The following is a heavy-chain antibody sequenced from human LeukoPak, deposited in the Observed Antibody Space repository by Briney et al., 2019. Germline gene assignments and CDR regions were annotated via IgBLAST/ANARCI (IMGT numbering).Heavy chain of an antibody. CDR3: AKIPLGSHWVVFDY. Sequence: QPGGSLRLSCAASGFTFSTYAMSWVRPAPGKGLEWVSGISGSGGSTYYADSVKGRFTNSRDNSQNTLCLQMNSLRGEDTAVYYCAKIPLGSHWVVFDYWGQGTLVTVSS. CDR2: ISGSGGST. V-gene: IGHV3-23*01. CDR1: GFTFSTYA. D-gene: IGHD3-10*01. J-gene: IGHJ4*02.